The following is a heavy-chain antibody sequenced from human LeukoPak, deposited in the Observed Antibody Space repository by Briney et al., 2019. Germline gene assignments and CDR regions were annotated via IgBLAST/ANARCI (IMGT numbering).Heavy chain of an antibody. CDR3: ARDSGRDGYNLEAFDI. J-gene: IGHJ3*02. CDR1: GFTVSSNY. Sequence: GGSLRLSCAASGFTVSSNYMSWVRQAPGKGLEWVSVIYSGGSTYYADSVKGRFTISRDNSKNTLYLQMNSLRAEDTAVYYCARDSGRDGYNLEAFDIWGQGTMVTVSS. V-gene: IGHV3-66*01. CDR2: IYSGGST. D-gene: IGHD5-24*01.